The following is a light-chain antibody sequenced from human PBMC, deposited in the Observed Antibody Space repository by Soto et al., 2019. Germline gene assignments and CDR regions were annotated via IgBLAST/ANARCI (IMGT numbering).Light chain of an antibody. CDR1: QSISNN. CDR2: GAS. Sequence: ELVLTQSPATLSVSPGEGATLSCRASQSISNNLVWYQQKPGQAPRLLIYGASTRASGIPARFSGSGSGTEFTLTISSLQSEDFAVYYCQLYNTWPRTFGQGTKVETK. V-gene: IGKV3-15*01. CDR3: QLYNTWPRT. J-gene: IGKJ1*01.